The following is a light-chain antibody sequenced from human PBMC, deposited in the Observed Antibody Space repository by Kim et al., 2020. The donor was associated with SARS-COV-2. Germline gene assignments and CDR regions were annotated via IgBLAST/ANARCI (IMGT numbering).Light chain of an antibody. CDR1: SSDVGAYNY. CDR3: SSYSSSSPHV. CDR2: DVT. J-gene: IGLJ1*01. Sequence: GQSVTISCAGTSSDVGAYNYVSWYQQHPGKAPKLMIYDVTNRPSGVSNRFSGSKSGSTASLSISGLQAEDEADYYCSSYSSSSPHVFGTGTKVTVL. V-gene: IGLV2-14*03.